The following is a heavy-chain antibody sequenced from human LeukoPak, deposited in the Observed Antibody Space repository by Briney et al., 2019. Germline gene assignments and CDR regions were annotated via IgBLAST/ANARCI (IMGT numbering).Heavy chain of an antibody. CDR1: GYSLNNGYY. J-gene: IGHJ6*03. V-gene: IGHV4-38-2*01. CDR2: LYHSDSV. CDR3: ARQHDSYIYHYVDV. Sequence: SETLSLTCAVSGYSLNNGYYWVWIRPPPGKGLEWIGSLYHSDSVYYNTALQSRVSMSVDTSTNQFSLKLSFMTAADTAVYYCARQHDSYIYHYVDVWGAGTTVTVSS.